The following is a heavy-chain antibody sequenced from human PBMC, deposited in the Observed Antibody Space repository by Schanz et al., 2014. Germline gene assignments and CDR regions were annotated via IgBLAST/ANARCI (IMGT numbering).Heavy chain of an antibody. CDR1: GFTFTNYA. J-gene: IGHJ4*02. CDR2: VSRSTPDI. V-gene: IGHV3-48*01. Sequence: DVQLLESGGGLVQPGGSLRLSCAASGFTFTNYAMSCVRQAPGKGLEWISYVSRSTPDIYYADSVKGRFTMSRDNAKNSVFLQMNSLRAEDTAVYYCVRDSFFAFDYWGQGTLVTVSS. D-gene: IGHD3-3*01. CDR3: VRDSFFAFDY.